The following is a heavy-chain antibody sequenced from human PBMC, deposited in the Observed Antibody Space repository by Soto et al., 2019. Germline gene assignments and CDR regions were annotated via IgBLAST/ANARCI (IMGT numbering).Heavy chain of an antibody. V-gene: IGHV3-23*01. CDR2: ISGSGDNT. CDR3: ANEPTPYSSAWFSDY. CDR1: GFTFTTYA. D-gene: IGHD6-19*01. J-gene: IGHJ4*02. Sequence: PGGSLRLSCAASGFTFTTYAMSWVRQAPGKGLEWVSAISGSGDNTYYADSVKGRFTISRDNSKNTLYLQMNNLRAEDTAVYYCANEPTPYSSAWFSDYWGQGTLVTVSS.